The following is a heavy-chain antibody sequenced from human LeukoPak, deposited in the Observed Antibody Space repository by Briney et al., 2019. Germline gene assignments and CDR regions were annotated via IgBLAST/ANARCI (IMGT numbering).Heavy chain of an antibody. CDR2: INPSGGST. J-gene: IGHJ4*02. CDR1: GYTFTSYY. D-gene: IGHD3-10*01. CDR3: ARDRVNYSKKEVFDY. Sequence: GASVKVSCKASGYTFTSYYMHWVRQAPGQGLEWMGIINPSGGSTSYAQKFQGRVTMTRDTSTSTVYMELSSLRSEDTAVYYCARDRVNYSKKEVFDYWGQGTLVTVSS. V-gene: IGHV1-46*01.